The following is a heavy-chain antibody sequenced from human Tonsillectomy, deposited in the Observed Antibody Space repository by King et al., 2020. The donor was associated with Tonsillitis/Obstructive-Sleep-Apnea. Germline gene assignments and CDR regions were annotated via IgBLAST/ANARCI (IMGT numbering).Heavy chain of an antibody. CDR1: GDTFSKYA. CDR3: ARDLNRSGWGELDY. J-gene: IGHJ4*02. V-gene: IGHV1-69*10. D-gene: IGHD6-19*01. Sequence: VQLVQSGSEVKKPGSSVRVSCRPSGDTFSKYAISWVRQAPGQGLEWMRGIIPLLGVANYAQKFQARVTISADKSTSTAYLEVSSLRSDDTAVYFCARDLNRSGWGELDYWGQGTLVTVSS. CDR2: IIPLLGVA.